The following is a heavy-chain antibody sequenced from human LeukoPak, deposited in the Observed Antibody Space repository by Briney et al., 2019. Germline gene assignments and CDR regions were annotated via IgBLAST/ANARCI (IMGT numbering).Heavy chain of an antibody. J-gene: IGHJ5*02. D-gene: IGHD2-15*01. CDR1: GFPFISHA. CDR3: ARVVGPGGGTWFDP. CDR2: ISAYNSNT. Sequence: ASVKVSCMASGFPFISHAISWVRQVPGQGLEWMGWISAYNSNTHYAQRLQGRVTMTTDTPTSTAYMELRSLTSDDTAVYYCARVVGPGGGTWFDPWGQGTLVTVSS. V-gene: IGHV1-18*01.